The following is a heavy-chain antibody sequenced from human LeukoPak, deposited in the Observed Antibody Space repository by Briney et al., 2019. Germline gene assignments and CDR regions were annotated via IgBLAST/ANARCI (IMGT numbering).Heavy chain of an antibody. V-gene: IGHV3-21*04. CDR1: GFTFSSYS. CDR3: ARGVLYYYDSSGSPKPDY. CDR2: ISSSSSYI. J-gene: IGHJ4*02. D-gene: IGHD3-22*01. Sequence: GGSLRLSCAASGFTFSSYSMNWVRQAPGKGLEWVSSISSSSSYIYYADSVKGRFTISRDNAKNSLYLQMNSLRAEDTAVYYCARGVLYYYDSSGSPKPDYWGQGNLVTVSS.